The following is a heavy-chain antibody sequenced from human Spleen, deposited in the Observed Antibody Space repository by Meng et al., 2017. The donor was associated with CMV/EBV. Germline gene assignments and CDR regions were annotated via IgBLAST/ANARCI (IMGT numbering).Heavy chain of an antibody. CDR2: IRYDGSNK. J-gene: IGHJ6*02. Sequence: GGSLRLSCAASGFTFTTYNINWVRQAPGKGLEWVAFIRYDGSNKYYADSVKGRFTISRDNSKNTLYLQMNSLRAEDTAVYYCAKGRSKYYYYYYGMDVWGQGATVTVSS. CDR3: AKGRSKYYYYYYGMDV. V-gene: IGHV3-30*02. CDR1: GFTFTTYN.